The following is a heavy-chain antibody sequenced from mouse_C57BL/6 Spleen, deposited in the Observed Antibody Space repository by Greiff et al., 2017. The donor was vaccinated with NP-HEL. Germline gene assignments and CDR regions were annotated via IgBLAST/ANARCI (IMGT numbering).Heavy chain of an antibody. CDR3: AGFDCGYYVNYFDY. CDR1: GYAFSSSW. J-gene: IGHJ2*01. Sequence: QVQLQQSGPELVKPGASVKISCKASGYAFSSSWMNWVKQRPGKGLEWIGRIYPGDGDTNYNGKFKGKATLTADKSSSTAYMQLSSLTSEDSAVYVCAGFDCGYYVNYFDYWGQGTTLTVSS. CDR2: IYPGDGDT. D-gene: IGHD2-3*01. V-gene: IGHV1-82*01.